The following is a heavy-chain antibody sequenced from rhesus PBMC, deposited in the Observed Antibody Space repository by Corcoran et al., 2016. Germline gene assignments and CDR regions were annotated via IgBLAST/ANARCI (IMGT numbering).Heavy chain of an antibody. J-gene: IGHJ4*01. D-gene: IGHD5-24*01. Sequence: QVQLQESGPGLVKPSETLSLTCAVSGGSISSSNWWSWIRQSPGKGLEWIGGIYRNSATTHSNPSLKSRVTISKDTSKNQFSLNLNSVTAADTAVYYCARRYSGYSVFAYWGQGVLVTVSS. CDR1: GGSISSSNW. V-gene: IGHV4S18*01. CDR3: ARRYSGYSVFAY. CDR2: IYRNSATT.